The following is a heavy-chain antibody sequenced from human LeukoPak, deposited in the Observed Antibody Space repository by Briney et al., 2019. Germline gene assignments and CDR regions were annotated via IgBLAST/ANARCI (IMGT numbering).Heavy chain of an antibody. CDR3: AKRSGSTWYGDLDY. CDR1: GFTFSSYA. D-gene: IGHD6-13*01. V-gene: IGHV3-23*01. J-gene: IGHJ4*02. CDR2: ISGRGGST. Sequence: GGSLRLSCAACGFTFSSYAMSWVRQAPGKGLEWVSGISGRGGSTSYADCVKGRFTLSRSNSQNTLYLQMNSLRAVNTAVYYCAKRSGSTWYGDLDYWGQGTLVTVSS.